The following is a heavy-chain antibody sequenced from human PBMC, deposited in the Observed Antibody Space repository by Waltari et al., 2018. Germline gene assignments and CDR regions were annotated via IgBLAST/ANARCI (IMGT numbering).Heavy chain of an antibody. CDR1: GGSFSGYY. D-gene: IGHD6-19*01. CDR3: ARGRLRQWLAYYYYYYMDV. V-gene: IGHV4-34*01. CDR2: INHSGST. Sequence: QVQLQQWGAGLLKPSETLSLTCAVYGGSFSGYYWSWIRQPPGKGLEWIGEINHSGSTNYNPSLKSRGTISVDSSKNQFSLKLSSVTAADTAVYYCARGRLRQWLAYYYYYYMDVWGKGTTVTVSS. J-gene: IGHJ6*03.